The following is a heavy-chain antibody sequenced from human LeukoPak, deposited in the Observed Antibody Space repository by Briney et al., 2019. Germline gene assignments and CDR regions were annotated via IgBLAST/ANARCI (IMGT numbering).Heavy chain of an antibody. Sequence: ASVKVSCKASGGTFSSYGISWVRQAPGQGLEWIGWISAYNGNTNYAQKLQGRVTMTTDTSTSTAYMELRSLRSDDTAVYYCARDRKIPDILTGWYYYGMDVWGQGTTVTVSS. CDR3: ARDRKIPDILTGWYYYGMDV. D-gene: IGHD3-9*01. CDR2: ISAYNGNT. CDR1: GGTFSSYG. J-gene: IGHJ6*02. V-gene: IGHV1-18*01.